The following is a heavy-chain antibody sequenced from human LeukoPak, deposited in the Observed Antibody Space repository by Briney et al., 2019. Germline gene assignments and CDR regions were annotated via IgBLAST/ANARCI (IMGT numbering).Heavy chain of an antibody. CDR1: GFTFSRFG. CDR2: ISSSSSAI. V-gene: IGHV3-48*02. Sequence: GGSLRLSCAASGFTFSRFGMNWVRQAPGKGLEWISYISSSSSAIYYADSVKGRFTISRDNAKNSLYLQMNSLRDEDTAVYYCAQKGGTDQWGQGTLVTVSS. J-gene: IGHJ4*02. CDR3: AQKGGTDQ. D-gene: IGHD2-15*01.